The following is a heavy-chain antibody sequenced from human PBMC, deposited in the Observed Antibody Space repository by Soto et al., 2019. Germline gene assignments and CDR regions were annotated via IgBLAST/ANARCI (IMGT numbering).Heavy chain of an antibody. Sequence: QVQLVQSGDEVKKPGASVKVSCKASGYTFTSYGIICVRQAPGQGLEWMGWISAYNGNTKYEQKLQGRVTMTTDTSTSTADMELSSLRSYDTAVYYCAREPNYVDNWGQGTLVTVSS. CDR1: GYTFTSYG. J-gene: IGHJ4*02. V-gene: IGHV1-18*01. CDR2: ISAYNGNT. CDR3: AREPNYVDN.